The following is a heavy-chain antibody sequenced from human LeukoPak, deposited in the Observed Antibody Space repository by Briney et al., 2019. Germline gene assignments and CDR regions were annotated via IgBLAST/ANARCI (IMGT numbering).Heavy chain of an antibody. CDR1: GYTFTGYY. J-gene: IGHJ4*02. Sequence: GASVTVSCKASGYTFTGYYMHWVRQAPGQGLEWMGWINPNSGGTNYAQKFQGRVTMTRDTSISTAYMELSRLRSDDTAVYYCARVLGYCSSTSYYNPPDYWGQGTLVTVSS. V-gene: IGHV1-2*02. CDR3: ARVLGYCSSTSYYNPPDY. CDR2: INPNSGGT. D-gene: IGHD2-2*02.